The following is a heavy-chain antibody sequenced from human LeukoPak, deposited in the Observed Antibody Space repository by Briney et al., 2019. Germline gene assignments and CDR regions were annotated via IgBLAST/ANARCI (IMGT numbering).Heavy chain of an antibody. V-gene: IGHV3-9*01. J-gene: IGHJ4*02. CDR1: GFTFDDYA. D-gene: IGHD6-19*01. Sequence: GRSLRLSCAASGFTFDDYAMHWVRQAPGKGLEWVSGISWNSGSIGYADSVKGRFTISRDNAKNSLYLQMNSLRAEDTALYYCAKDISSGWYPLGGFDYWGQGTLVTVSS. CDR3: AKDISSGWYPLGGFDY. CDR2: ISWNSGSI.